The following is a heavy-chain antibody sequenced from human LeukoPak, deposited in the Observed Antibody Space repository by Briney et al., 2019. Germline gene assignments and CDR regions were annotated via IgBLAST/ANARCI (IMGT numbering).Heavy chain of an antibody. CDR2: INHSGST. J-gene: IGHJ4*02. Sequence: SETLSLTCAVYGGSFSGYYWSWIRQPPGKGLEWIGEINHSGSTNYNPSLKSRVTISIDTSKNQFSLKLSSVTAADTAVYYCARKRSGWYESDYWGQGTLVTVSS. V-gene: IGHV4-34*01. D-gene: IGHD6-19*01. CDR1: GGSFSGYY. CDR3: ARKRSGWYESDY.